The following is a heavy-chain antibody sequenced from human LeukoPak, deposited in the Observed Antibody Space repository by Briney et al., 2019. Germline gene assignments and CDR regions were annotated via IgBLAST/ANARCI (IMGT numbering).Heavy chain of an antibody. D-gene: IGHD6-13*01. CDR2: IYYSGST. J-gene: IGHJ4*02. CDR1: GGSISSGDSY. V-gene: IGHV4-30-4*01. CDR3: ARWYSSSWAFDY. Sequence: SQTLSLTCTVSGGSISSGDSYWSWIRQPPGKGLEWIGYIYYSGSTYYNPSLKSRVTISVDTSKNQFSLKLSSVTAADTAVYYCARWYSSSWAFDYWGQGTLVTVSS.